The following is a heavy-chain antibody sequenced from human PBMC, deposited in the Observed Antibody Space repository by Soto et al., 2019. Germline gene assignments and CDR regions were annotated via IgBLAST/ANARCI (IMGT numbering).Heavy chain of an antibody. V-gene: IGHV4-34*01. CDR3: ARGRSRSSTSCRHRCDP. J-gene: IGHJ5*02. CDR1: GGSFSGYY. Sequence: SETLSLTCAVYGGSFSGYYWSWIRQPPGKGMEWIGEINHSGSTNYNPSLKSRVTISVDTSKNQFSLKLSSVTAADTAVYYGARGRSRSSTSCRHRCDPWGQGTRGSVAS. CDR2: INHSGST. D-gene: IGHD2-2*01.